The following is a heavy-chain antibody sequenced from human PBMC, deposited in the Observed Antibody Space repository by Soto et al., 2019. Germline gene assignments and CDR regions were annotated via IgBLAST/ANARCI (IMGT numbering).Heavy chain of an antibody. CDR2: IYYSGST. D-gene: IGHD5-12*01. CDR1: GGSISSYY. CDR3: ARHGRSGGYGLSMVTGLEAHYYMDV. Sequence: SETLSLTCTVSGGSISSYYLSWIRQPPGKGLEWIGYIYYSGSTNYNPSLKSRVTISVDTSKNQFSLKLSSVTAADTAVYYCARHGRSGGYGLSMVTGLEAHYYMDVWGKGTTVTVSS. V-gene: IGHV4-59*08. J-gene: IGHJ6*03.